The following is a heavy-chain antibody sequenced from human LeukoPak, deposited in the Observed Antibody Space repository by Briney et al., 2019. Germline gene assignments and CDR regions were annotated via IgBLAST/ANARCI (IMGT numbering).Heavy chain of an antibody. CDR3: ARDSKTHYNPYGMDV. CDR1: GGTFSSYG. V-gene: IGHV1-18*01. J-gene: IGHJ6*02. D-gene: IGHD5-24*01. CDR2: ISAYNGNT. Sequence: ASVKVSCKASGGTFSSYGISWVRQAPGQGLEWMGWISAYNGNTNYAQKLQGRVTMTTDTSTSTAYMELRSLRSDDTAVYYCARDSKTHYNPYGMDVWGQGTTVTVSS.